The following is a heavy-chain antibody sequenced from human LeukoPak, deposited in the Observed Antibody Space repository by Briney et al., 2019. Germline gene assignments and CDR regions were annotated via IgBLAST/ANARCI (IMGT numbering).Heavy chain of an antibody. J-gene: IGHJ4*02. D-gene: IGHD5-18*01. V-gene: IGHV3-53*01. CDR1: GFTVSSNY. CDR3: ANAYSYSDY. CDR2: IYSGGST. Sequence: GRSLRLSCAASGFTVSSNYMSWVRQARGRGRECVSVIYSGGSTYYPDSVKGRFTISRDNSKNTLYLQMNSLRAEDTAVYYCANAYSYSDYWGQGTLVTVSS.